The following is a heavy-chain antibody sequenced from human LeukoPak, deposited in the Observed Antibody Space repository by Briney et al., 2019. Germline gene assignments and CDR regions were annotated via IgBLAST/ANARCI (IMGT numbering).Heavy chain of an antibody. CDR3: ARVGNYRYYSMDV. J-gene: IGHJ6*03. CDR1: GFNFSNYW. Sequence: GGSLRLSCVVSGFNFSNYWMRWVRQAPGKSLEWVANIKEDGSEKDYVDSVKGRFTISRDNAKMSLFLQMNSLRAEDTAEYYCARVGNYRYYSMDVWGKGTTVTVSS. D-gene: IGHD3-3*01. V-gene: IGHV3-7*01. CDR2: IKEDGSEK.